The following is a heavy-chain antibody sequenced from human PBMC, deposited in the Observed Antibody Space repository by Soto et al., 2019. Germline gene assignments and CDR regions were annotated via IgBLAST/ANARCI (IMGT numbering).Heavy chain of an antibody. CDR3: GRVGPCVPYYYDSSPYTFHNWFDP. J-gene: IGHJ5*02. Sequence: GSLRLSCAASGFTFSSYWMSWVRQAPGKGLEWLGSIYHGGSTYYNPSLNSRVTLSIDMTNNHVSLILNSVTAADTAVYYCGRVGPCVPYYYDSSPYTFHNWFDPWGQGTLVTVSS. CDR1: GFTFSSYW. CDR2: IYHGGST. V-gene: IGHV4-38-2*01. D-gene: IGHD3-22*01.